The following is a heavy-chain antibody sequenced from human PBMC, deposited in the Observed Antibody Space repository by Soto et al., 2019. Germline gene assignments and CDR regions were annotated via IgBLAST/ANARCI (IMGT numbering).Heavy chain of an antibody. D-gene: IGHD5-18*01. CDR2: IIPLFGTP. CDR3: ESPAEPLDTEMLKGRAH. V-gene: IGHV1-69*01. Sequence: QVQLVQSGAELKKPGSSVNVSCKASGGTFSNNAIIWVRQAPGQGLEWMGGIIPLFGTPRYAQNFQGRLTITADESSSYAYMQMNILRSEDTAVQYWESPAEPLDTEMLKGRAHGGQGSRVTVSA. J-gene: IGHJ4*02. CDR1: GGTFSNNA.